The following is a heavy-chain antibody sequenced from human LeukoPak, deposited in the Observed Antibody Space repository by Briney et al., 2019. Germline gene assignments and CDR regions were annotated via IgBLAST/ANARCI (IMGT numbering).Heavy chain of an antibody. CDR1: GYTFTSYD. J-gene: IGHJ4*02. CDR2: MNPNSGNT. Sequence: ASVKVSCKASGYTFTSYDFNWVRQALEQGLEWRGWMNPNSGNTGYAQKFQGWVTMTRDTSISTAYMELSRLRSDDTAVYYCARDLVKARSESYPDYWGQGTLVTVSS. V-gene: IGHV1-8*01. D-gene: IGHD3-10*01. CDR3: ARDLVKARSESYPDY.